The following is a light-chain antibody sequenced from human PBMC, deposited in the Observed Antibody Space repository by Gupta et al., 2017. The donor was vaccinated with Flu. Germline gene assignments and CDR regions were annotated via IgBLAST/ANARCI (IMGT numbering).Light chain of an antibody. Sequence: SPSALSASVGDRVIITCRASHITSRLAWYQQRPGKAPRLLIYSTSSLESGVPARFSGSGSGTDFTLTISGLQPEDFATYYCQQANSLPRTFGGGTMVEVK. CDR3: QQANSLPRT. CDR2: STS. J-gene: IGKJ4*01. CDR1: HITSR. V-gene: IGKV1-12*01.